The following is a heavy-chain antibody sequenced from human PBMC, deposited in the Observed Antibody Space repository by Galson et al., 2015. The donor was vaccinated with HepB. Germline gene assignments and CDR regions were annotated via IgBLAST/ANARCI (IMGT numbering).Heavy chain of an antibody. J-gene: IGHJ4*02. Sequence: SLRLSCAASGFTFSSYAMSWVRQAPGKGLEWVSAISGSGGSTYYADSVKGRFTISRDNSKNTLYLQMNSLRAEDTAVYYCAKETIEGIQLWFVNDYWGQGTLVTVSS. CDR3: AKETIEGIQLWFVNDY. D-gene: IGHD5-18*01. CDR2: ISGSGGST. V-gene: IGHV3-23*01. CDR1: GFTFSSYA.